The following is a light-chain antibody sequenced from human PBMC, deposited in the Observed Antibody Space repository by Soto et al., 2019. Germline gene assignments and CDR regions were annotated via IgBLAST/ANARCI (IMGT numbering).Light chain of an antibody. CDR2: DAT. CDR1: QDINSY. J-gene: IGKJ5*01. V-gene: IGKV1-33*01. Sequence: DIQMTQSPSSLPASVGDRVTITCRASQDINSYLDWYQVKPGKAPKLLIYDATNLETGVPSRFSGSGSRTDFSFTISSLQPEDVAIYYCHQYDNLPPTFGQGTRLEIK. CDR3: HQYDNLPPT.